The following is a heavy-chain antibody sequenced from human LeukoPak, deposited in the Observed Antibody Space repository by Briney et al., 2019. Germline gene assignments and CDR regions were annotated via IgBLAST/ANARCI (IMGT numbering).Heavy chain of an antibody. CDR1: GYTFTGHY. J-gene: IGHJ5*02. CDR3: AREGCSSTSCYTSGWFDP. CDR2: INPNSGGT. V-gene: IGHV1-2*02. D-gene: IGHD2-2*02. Sequence: ASVKVSCKASGYTFTGHYMHWVRQAPGQGLEWMGWINPNSGGTHYAQKFQGRVALTRDTSISTAYMELSRLRSDDTAVYYCAREGCSSTSCYTSGWFDPWGQGTLVTVSS.